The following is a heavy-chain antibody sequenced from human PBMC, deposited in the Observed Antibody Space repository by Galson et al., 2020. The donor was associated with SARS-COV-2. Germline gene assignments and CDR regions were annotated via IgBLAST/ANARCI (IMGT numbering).Heavy chain of an antibody. J-gene: IGHJ6*02. CDR2: MNPNSGNT. CDR1: GYTFTSYD. V-gene: IGHV1-8*01. CDR3: ARDFPSYGYYYDGMDV. Sequence: ASVKVSCKASGYTFTSYDINWVRQATGQGLEWMGWMNPNSGNTGYAQKFQGRVTMTRNTSISTAYMELSSLRSEDTAVYYCARDFPSYGYYYDGMDVWGQGTTVTVSS. D-gene: IGHD5-18*01.